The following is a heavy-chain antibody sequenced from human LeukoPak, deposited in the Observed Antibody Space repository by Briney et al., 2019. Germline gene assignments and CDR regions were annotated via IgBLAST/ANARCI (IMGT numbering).Heavy chain of an antibody. D-gene: IGHD3-3*01. CDR1: GFTFSGSG. Sequence: GSLRLSCVASGFTFSGSGMNWVRQAPGRGLEWVAYISSSSSPIYYADSVQGRFTISRDNAKNSLYLQMNSLRAEDTAVYYCAKDLNYDFWSGYLSPPVDYWGQGTLVTVSS. CDR2: ISSSSSPI. J-gene: IGHJ4*02. V-gene: IGHV3-48*01. CDR3: AKDLNYDFWSGYLSPPVDY.